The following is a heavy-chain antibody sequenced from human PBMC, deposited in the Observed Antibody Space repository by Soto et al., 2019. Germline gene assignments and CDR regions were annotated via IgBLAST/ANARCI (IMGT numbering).Heavy chain of an antibody. V-gene: IGHV4-39*01. CDR3: TTWGNDY. CDR1: GASISGSSYY. D-gene: IGHD7-27*01. CDR2: IYYTGTT. Sequence: QLQLQESGPGLVKPSETLSLTCTVSGASISGSSYYWGWVRQPPGKGLEWIGSIYYTGTTYYSPSLKRRVTISVDTSKNQFSLKVRSVTPADTAVYFCTTWGNDYWGQGTLVTVSS. J-gene: IGHJ4*02.